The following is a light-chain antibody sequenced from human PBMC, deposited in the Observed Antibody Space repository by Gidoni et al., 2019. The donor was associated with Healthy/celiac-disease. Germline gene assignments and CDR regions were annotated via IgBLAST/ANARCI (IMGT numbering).Light chain of an antibody. CDR2: AAS. V-gene: IGKV1-39*01. CDR3: QQSYSTPRT. Sequence: QMTQSPSSLSASVGDRVTITCRASQSISSYLNWYQQKPGKAPKLLIYAASSLQSGVPSRFSGSGSGTDFTLTISSLQPEDFATYYCQQSYSTPRTFGQGTKVEIK. J-gene: IGKJ1*01. CDR1: QSISSY.